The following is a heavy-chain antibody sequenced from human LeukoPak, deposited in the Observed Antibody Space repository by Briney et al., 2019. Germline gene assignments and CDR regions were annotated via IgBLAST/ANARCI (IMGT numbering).Heavy chain of an antibody. CDR3: ARCDGYSSSWYGEDYYYYGMDV. D-gene: IGHD6-13*01. Sequence: GGSLRLSCAASGFTFSDYYMSWIRQAPGKGLEWVANIKQDGSEKYYVDSVKGRFTFSRDNAKNSPYLQMNSLRAEDTAVYYCARCDGYSSSWYGEDYYYYGMDVWGQGTTVTVSS. J-gene: IGHJ6*02. CDR2: IKQDGSEK. V-gene: IGHV3-7*05. CDR1: GFTFSDYY.